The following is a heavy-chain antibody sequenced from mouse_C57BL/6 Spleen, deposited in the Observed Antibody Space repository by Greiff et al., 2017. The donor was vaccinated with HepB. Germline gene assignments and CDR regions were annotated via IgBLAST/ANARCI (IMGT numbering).Heavy chain of an antibody. CDR3: TSPAGKDWFAY. CDR1: GFNIKDGY. D-gene: IGHD2-1*01. Sequence: EVQLQQSGAELVRPGASVKLSCTASGFNIKDGYMHWVKQRPEQGLEWTGWIDPENGDTEYASKFQGKATITADTSSNTAYLKLSSLTSEDTAVYYCTSPAGKDWFAYWGQGTLVTVSA. J-gene: IGHJ3*01. CDR2: IDPENGDT. V-gene: IGHV14-4*01.